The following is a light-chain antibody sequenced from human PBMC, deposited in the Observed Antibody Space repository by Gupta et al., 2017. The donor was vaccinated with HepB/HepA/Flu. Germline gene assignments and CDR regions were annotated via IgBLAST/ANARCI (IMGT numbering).Light chain of an antibody. CDR3: CSYAGSFSSRV. CDR2: DVT. CDR1: SSDVGGYNY. V-gene: IGLV2-11*01. Sequence: QSALTQPRSVSGSPGQSVTISCTGTSSDVGGYNYVSWYQQHPGKAPKFMIYDVTKRPSGVPYRFSGSKSGNTAFLTISELQAEDEADYYCCSYAGSFSSRVFGTGTRVTVL. J-gene: IGLJ1*01.